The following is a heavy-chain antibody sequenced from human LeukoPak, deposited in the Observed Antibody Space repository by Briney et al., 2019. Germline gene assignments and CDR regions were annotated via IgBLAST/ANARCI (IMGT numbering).Heavy chain of an antibody. Sequence: ASVTVSCKASGYTLTSYYLHWVRQAPGQGLEWMAIINPSGGSTSYAQKFQGRVTMTRDTSTSTVYMELSSLRSEDTAVYYCARVSHVSGSYVVDYWGQGTLVTVSS. D-gene: IGHD1-26*01. V-gene: IGHV1-46*01. CDR1: GYTLTSYY. J-gene: IGHJ4*02. CDR3: ARVSHVSGSYVVDY. CDR2: INPSGGST.